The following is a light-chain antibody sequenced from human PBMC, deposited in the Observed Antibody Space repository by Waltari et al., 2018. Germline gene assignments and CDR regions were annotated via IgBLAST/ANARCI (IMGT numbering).Light chain of an antibody. J-gene: IGKJ5*01. CDR3: QQHNNWPPIT. CDR1: QSVSNS. Sequence: EIVMTQSPPTLSVSPGERATLSCRASQSVSNSLAWYQHRPGRAPRLLIHSASTRAPGIPARFSGSGSETEFTLTISNLQSEDFALYYCQQHNNWPPITFGQGTRLEIK. V-gene: IGKV3D-15*01. CDR2: SAS.